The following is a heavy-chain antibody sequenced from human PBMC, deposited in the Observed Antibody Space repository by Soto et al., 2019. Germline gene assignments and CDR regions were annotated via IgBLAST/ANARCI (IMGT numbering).Heavy chain of an antibody. CDR1: GGSLSSSSW. J-gene: IGHJ4*02. D-gene: IGHD2-8*01. Sequence: SETLSLTCAVSGGSLSSSSWWSWVRQPPGKTLEWLGEIFYSGSTKYNPSLNSRVTISADQSKNDFSLRLSSVTAADTAVYYCVHHGGVPYYHDFWGQGMLVTV. CDR2: IFYSGST. CDR3: VHHGGVPYYHDF. V-gene: IGHV4-4*02.